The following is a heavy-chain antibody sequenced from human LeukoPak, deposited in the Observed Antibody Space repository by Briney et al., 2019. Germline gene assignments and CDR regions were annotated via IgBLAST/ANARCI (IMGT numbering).Heavy chain of an antibody. CDR1: GFTFSSYA. V-gene: IGHV3-30*01. CDR2: ISYDGSNK. Sequence: GGSLRLSCAASGFTFSSYAMHWVRQAPGKGLEGVAVISYDGSNKYYADSVKGRFTISRDNSKNTLYLQMNSLRAEDTAVYYCARGYCSSTSCATSDAFDIWGQGTMVTVSS. D-gene: IGHD2-2*01. CDR3: ARGYCSSTSCATSDAFDI. J-gene: IGHJ3*02.